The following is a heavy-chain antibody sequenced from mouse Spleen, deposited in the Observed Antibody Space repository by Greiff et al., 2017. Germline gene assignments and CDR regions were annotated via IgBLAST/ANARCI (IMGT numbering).Heavy chain of an antibody. J-gene: IGHJ3*01. CDR3: YGSSYGGAWFAY. D-gene: IGHD1-1*01. V-gene: IGHV1-64*01. CDR1: GYTFTSYW. Sequence: QVQLQQPGAELVKPGASVKLSCKASGYTFTSYWMHWVKQRPGQGLEWIGMIHPNSGSTNYNEKFKSKATLTVDKSSSTAYMQLSSLTSEDSAVYYCYGSSYGGAWFAYWGQGTLVTVSA. CDR2: IHPNSGST.